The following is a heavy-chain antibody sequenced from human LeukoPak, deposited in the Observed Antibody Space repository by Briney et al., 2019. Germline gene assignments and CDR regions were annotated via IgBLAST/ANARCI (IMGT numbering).Heavy chain of an antibody. CDR2: INWNGGST. V-gene: IGHV3-20*04. Sequence: GGSLRLSCAASGFTFDDYGMSWVRQVPGKGLEWVSGINWNGGSTGYADSVKGRFTISRDNAKNSLYLQMNSLRAEDSALYYCARGRHTFIAVDYFDYWGQGSLVTVSS. CDR1: GFTFDDYG. J-gene: IGHJ4*02. D-gene: IGHD6-19*01. CDR3: ARGRHTFIAVDYFDY.